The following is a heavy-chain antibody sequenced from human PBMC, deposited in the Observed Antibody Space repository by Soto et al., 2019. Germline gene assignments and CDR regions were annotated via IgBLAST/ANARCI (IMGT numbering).Heavy chain of an antibody. CDR2: IYYSGST. D-gene: IGHD3-16*02. CDR1: GGSISSSNYY. Sequence: SETLSLTCTVSGGSISSSNYYWGWIRQPPGKGLEWIGSIYYSGSTYYNPSLKSRVTMSVDTSKNQFSLKLSSVTAADTAVYYCARHVVFFLSFGDRVDQFSYWGHGSLVPVSS. J-gene: IGHJ4*01. V-gene: IGHV4-39*01. CDR3: ARHVVFFLSFGDRVDQFSY.